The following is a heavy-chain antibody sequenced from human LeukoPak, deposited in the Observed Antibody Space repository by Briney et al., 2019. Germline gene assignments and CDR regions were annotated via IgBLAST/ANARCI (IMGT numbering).Heavy chain of an antibody. CDR1: GFTFSSYA. D-gene: IGHD2-8*01. J-gene: IGHJ6*03. CDR3: ANGNRCTSPNCLGYYYFYMDV. CDR2: FSGSGGTT. V-gene: IGHV3-23*01. Sequence: GGSLRLSCAASGFTFSSYAMNSVRQAPGRGLEWVSGFSGSGGTTYYADSVKGRSTISRDNSKNTLYLQMNSLRAEDTAVYYCANGNRCTSPNCLGYYYFYMDVWGKGTTVTVSS.